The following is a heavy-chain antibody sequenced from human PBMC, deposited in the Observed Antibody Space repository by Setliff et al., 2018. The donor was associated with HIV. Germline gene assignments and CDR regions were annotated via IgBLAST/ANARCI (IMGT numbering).Heavy chain of an antibody. J-gene: IGHJ4*01. D-gene: IGHD2-15*01. CDR2: MNPNSGDT. CDR3: ARVGSYWTQFDY. CDR1: GYTFTSYA. Sequence: ASVKVSCKASGYTFTSYAMNWVRQAPGQGLEWMGWMNPNSGDTGYAQKFQGRVIMTRDTSISTAYMELSSLRSEDTAVYYCARVGSYWTQFDYWGQGTLVTVSS. V-gene: IGHV1-8*01.